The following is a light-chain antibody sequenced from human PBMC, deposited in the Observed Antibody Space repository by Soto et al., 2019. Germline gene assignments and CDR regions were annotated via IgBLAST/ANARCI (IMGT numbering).Light chain of an antibody. Sequence: QSALTQPASVSGSPGQSITISCTGTSSDVGGYDYVSWYQQHPGKAPKLMIYDVSNRPSGVSNRFSGSKSGNTASPTISGLQAEDEADYYCSSYTSSSTLEAFGGGTQLTVL. CDR2: DVS. J-gene: IGLJ2*01. CDR3: SSYTSSSTLEA. V-gene: IGLV2-14*01. CDR1: SSDVGGYDY.